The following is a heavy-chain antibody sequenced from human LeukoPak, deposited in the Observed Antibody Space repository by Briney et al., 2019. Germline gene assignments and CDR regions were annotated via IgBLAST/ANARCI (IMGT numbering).Heavy chain of an antibody. CDR1: GGSIRSGDYY. J-gene: IGHJ4*02. Sequence: PSQTLSLTCTVSGGSIRSGDYYWSWIRQHPGKGLEWIGYIYYSENTYYNPSLKSRVTISVDTSKNQFSLKLSSVTAADTAVYYCARQLRDYYDSSGYYYDYWGQGTLVTVSS. V-gene: IGHV4-31*03. CDR3: ARQLRDYYDSSGYYYDY. D-gene: IGHD3-22*01. CDR2: IYYSENT.